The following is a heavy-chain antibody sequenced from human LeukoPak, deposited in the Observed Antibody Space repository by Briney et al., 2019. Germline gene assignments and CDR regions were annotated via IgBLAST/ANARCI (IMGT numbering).Heavy chain of an antibody. Sequence: GGSLILSCAGSGITVGDNYMSWVRQAPGKGLEWVSVIYSDGRIYYADSVKGRFTISRDNSKNTLYLQMNSLRAEDTAVYYCARSNCNSCYLGVWYYFDYWGQGTLVTVSS. J-gene: IGHJ4*02. CDR2: IYSDGRI. D-gene: IGHD1/OR15-1a*01. V-gene: IGHV3-66*01. CDR3: ARSNCNSCYLGVWYYFDY. CDR1: GITVGDNY.